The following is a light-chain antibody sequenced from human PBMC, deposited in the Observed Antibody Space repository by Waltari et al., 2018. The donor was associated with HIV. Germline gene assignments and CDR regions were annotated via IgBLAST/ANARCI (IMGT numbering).Light chain of an antibody. CDR3: QQSYTLA. J-gene: IGKJ1*01. CDR1: QSMSTY. Sequence: DIQMTQSPSSLSASVGDRVTITCRASQSMSTYLNWYQQNPGKAPKLLSYAASSLQRGVPSRFSGSGSGTDFTLTIGSLEPEDFATYYCQQSYTLAFGQGTKVEFK. V-gene: IGKV1-39*01. CDR2: AAS.